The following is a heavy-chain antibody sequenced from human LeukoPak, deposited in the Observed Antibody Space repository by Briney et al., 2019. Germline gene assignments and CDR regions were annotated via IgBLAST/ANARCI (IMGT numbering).Heavy chain of an antibody. V-gene: IGHV1-69*13. CDR1: GGTFSSYA. D-gene: IGHD2-8*01. CDR3: ARAPGPHSHCTNGVCGSMGFDP. J-gene: IGHJ5*02. Sequence: GASVKVSCKASGGTFSSYAISWVRQAPGQGLEWMGGIIPIFGTANYAQKFQGRVTITADESTSTAYMELSSLRSEDTAVYYCARAPGPHSHCTNGVCGSMGFDPWGQGTLVTVSS. CDR2: IIPIFGTA.